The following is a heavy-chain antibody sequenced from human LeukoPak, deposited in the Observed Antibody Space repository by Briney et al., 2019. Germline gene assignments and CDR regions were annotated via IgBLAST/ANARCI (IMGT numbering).Heavy chain of an antibody. CDR2: IRYDGSNK. D-gene: IGHD3-3*01. Sequence: PGGSLRLSCAASGFTFSSYGMHWVRQAPGKGLEWVAFIRYDGSNKYYADSVKGRFTISRDNSKNTLYLQMNSLRAEDTAVYYCAKPIMIFGVVILHYYYMDVWGKGTTVTVSS. CDR1: GFTFSSYG. J-gene: IGHJ6*03. CDR3: AKPIMIFGVVILHYYYMDV. V-gene: IGHV3-30*02.